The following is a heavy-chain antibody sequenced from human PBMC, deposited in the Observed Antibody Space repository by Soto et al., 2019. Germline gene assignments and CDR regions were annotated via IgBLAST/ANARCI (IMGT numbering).Heavy chain of an antibody. Sequence: QVHLVQSGAEVKKPGASVNISCKASGYRFNSYLMFWVRQAPGQRPEWVGWINVDYGTTKYSQNLQGRVPISRDTSAATVYRELGGLTTEDTGVYYCARNRGTYSLDYLGEGTLVTFSS. V-gene: IGHV1-3*01. J-gene: IGHJ4*02. CDR1: GYRFNSYL. D-gene: IGHD2-15*01. CDR3: ARNRGTYSLDY. CDR2: INVDYGTT.